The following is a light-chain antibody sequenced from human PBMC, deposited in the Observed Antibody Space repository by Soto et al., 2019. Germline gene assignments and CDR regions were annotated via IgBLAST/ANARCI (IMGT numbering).Light chain of an antibody. V-gene: IGKV1-9*01. J-gene: IGKJ4*01. Sequence: DIQMTHSPSSLSASVGDRVTITCRASQGIGSYLAWYQQKPGEAPKLLIFAASTLQSGVPSRFSGSGSGTDFTLTISSLQAEDFATYYCQQLSTYPSNFGGGTKVDIK. CDR1: QGIGSY. CDR3: QQLSTYPSN. CDR2: AAS.